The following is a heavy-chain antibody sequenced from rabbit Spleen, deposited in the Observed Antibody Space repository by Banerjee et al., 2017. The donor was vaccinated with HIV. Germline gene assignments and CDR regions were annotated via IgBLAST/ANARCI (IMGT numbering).Heavy chain of an antibody. CDR2: IDPVFGIT. CDR3: VREVDNILSL. V-gene: IGHV1S7*01. D-gene: IGHD2-1*01. CDR1: GFSLTNYW. J-gene: IGHJ3*01. Sequence: QQLEESGGGLVQPGGSLKLSCKASGFSLTNYWMNWVRQAPGKGLEWIGYIDPVFGITIYANSVKGRFTISRDNAQNTVFLQLNSLTAADTAAYFCVREVDNILSLWGQGTLVTVS.